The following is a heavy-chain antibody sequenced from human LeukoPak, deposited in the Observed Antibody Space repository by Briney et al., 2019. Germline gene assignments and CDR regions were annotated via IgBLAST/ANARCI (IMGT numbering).Heavy chain of an antibody. CDR1: GYSISSGYY. J-gene: IGHJ4*02. V-gene: IGHV4-38-2*02. CDR2: IYHSGST. D-gene: IGHD3-22*01. CDR3: ARVNYYDSSGSEAYEDY. Sequence: SETLSLTCTVSGYSISSGYYWGWIRQPPGKGLEWIGSIYHSGSTYYNPSLKSRVTISVDTSKNQFSLKLSSVTAADTAVYYCARVNYYDSSGSEAYEDYWGQGTRVAVSS.